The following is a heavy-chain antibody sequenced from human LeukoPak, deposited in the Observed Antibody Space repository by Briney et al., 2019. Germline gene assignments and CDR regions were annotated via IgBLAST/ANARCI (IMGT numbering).Heavy chain of an antibody. D-gene: IGHD6-19*01. CDR1: GFTLSSYS. CDR3: TTDRGIAVRPLFDY. Sequence: GGSLRLSYAASGFTLSSYSMNWVRQAPGKGLEWVSSISSSSSYIYYADSVKGRFTISRDNAKNSLYLQMNSLKIEDTALYYCTTDRGIAVRPLFDYWGQGTLLTVSS. J-gene: IGHJ4*02. V-gene: IGHV3-21*03. CDR2: ISSSSSYI.